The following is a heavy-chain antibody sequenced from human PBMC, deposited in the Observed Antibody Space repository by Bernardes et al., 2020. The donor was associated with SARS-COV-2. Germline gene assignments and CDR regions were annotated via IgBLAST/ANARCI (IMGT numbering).Heavy chain of an antibody. Sequence: ASVKVSCKTSGYTFTMYTITWVRQAPGQGLEWMGWISTYNGDTKIAQKFEGRVSMTTDASARTGYMELRSLRSDDTAVYYCWVRVETGGVVFDHWGQGTLVTVSP. CDR3: WVRVETGGVVFDH. CDR2: ISTYNGDT. CDR1: GYTFTMYT. J-gene: IGHJ4*02. D-gene: IGHD1-26*01. V-gene: IGHV1-18*04.